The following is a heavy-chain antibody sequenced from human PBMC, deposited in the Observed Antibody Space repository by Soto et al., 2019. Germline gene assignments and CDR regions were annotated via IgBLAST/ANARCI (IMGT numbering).Heavy chain of an antibody. J-gene: IGHJ5*02. CDR3: ATAPETYHPSGSYLNWFDP. Sequence: QLQLQESGPGLVKPSETLSLTCNVSGGSFTTGRSFWGWIRQSPKKGLEWIASVYSSGKTYYNPSLKSRVTLSVDASKSQVSLRLSSVTASDTAVYYCATAPETYHPSGSYLNWFDPWGPGTLVTVSS. CDR1: GGSFTTGRSF. CDR2: VYSSGKT. V-gene: IGHV4-39*01. D-gene: IGHD3-22*01.